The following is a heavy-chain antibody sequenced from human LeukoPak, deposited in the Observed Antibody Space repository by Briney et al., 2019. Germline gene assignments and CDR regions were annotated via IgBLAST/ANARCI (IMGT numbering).Heavy chain of an antibody. Sequence: SETLSLTCTVSGGSISSYYWSWVRQPPGKGLEWIGYIYYSGSTNYNPSLKSRVTISVDTSKNQFSLKLSSVTAADTAVYYCARGSRPPLYYFDYWGQGTLVTVSS. J-gene: IGHJ4*02. V-gene: IGHV4-59*08. CDR3: ARGSRPPLYYFDY. D-gene: IGHD5/OR15-5a*01. CDR2: IYYSGST. CDR1: GGSISSYY.